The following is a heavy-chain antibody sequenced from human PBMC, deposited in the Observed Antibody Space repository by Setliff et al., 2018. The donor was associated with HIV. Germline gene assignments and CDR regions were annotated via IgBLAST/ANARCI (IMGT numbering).Heavy chain of an antibody. J-gene: IGHJ4*02. Sequence: WSLRLSCAASGFTFSGYSMDWVRQAPGKGLEWVSTIRHSNPYEYYADSVKGRFTISRDNAKKSLYLQMNSLSAEDTAVYYCARGGDSSASDHWGQGTLVTVSS. CDR2: IRHSNPYE. CDR3: ARGGDSSASDH. D-gene: IGHD6-19*01. CDR1: GFTFSGYS. V-gene: IGHV3-21*01.